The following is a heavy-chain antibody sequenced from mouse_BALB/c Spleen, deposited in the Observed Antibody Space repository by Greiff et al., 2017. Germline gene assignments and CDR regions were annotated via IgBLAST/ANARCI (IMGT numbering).Heavy chain of an antibody. V-gene: IGHV6-6*02. J-gene: IGHJ1*01. CDR3: RAGSWYFDV. Sequence: EVQGVESGGGLVQPGGSMKLSCVASGFTFSNYWMNWVRQSPEKGLEWVAEIRLKSNNYATHYAESVKGRFTISRDDSKSSVYLQMNNLRAEDTGIYYCRAGSWYFDVWGAGTTVTVSS. D-gene: IGHD1-2*01. CDR1: GFTFSNYW. CDR2: IRLKSNNYAT.